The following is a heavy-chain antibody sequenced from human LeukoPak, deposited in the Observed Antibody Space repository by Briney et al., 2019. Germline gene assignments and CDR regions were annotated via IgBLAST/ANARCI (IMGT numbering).Heavy chain of an antibody. Sequence: SETLSLTCTVSGGSISSSNYYWGWIRQPPGKGLEWIGSINYGGSTYFNPSLKSRVTISVDTSKKQFSLRLRSVTAADTAVYSCSRHFGSYIPRYYFDYWGQGTLVTVSS. CDR3: SRHFGSYIPRYYFDY. J-gene: IGHJ4*02. CDR1: GGSISSSNYY. D-gene: IGHD1-26*01. CDR2: INYGGST. V-gene: IGHV4-39*01.